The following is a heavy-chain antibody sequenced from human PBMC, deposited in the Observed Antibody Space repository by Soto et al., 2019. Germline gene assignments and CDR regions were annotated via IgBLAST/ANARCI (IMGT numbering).Heavy chain of an antibody. V-gene: IGHV4-31*03. CDR2: ISHSGST. CDR1: GADINSGGFT. CDR3: ATIGVSGYLAV. Sequence: SETLSLTCSVSGADINSGGFTWTWIRQHAGKGLERLGYISHSGSTDYNPSLKSRLSISGDTSKNHFSLTLTSVTAADAAVYYCATIGVSGYLAVWGQGTTVTVSS. J-gene: IGHJ6*02. D-gene: IGHD3-16*02.